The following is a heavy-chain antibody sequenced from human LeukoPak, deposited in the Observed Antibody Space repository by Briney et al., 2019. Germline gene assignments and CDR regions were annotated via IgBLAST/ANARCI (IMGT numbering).Heavy chain of an antibody. J-gene: IGHJ3*02. V-gene: IGHV5-51*01. Sequence: GESLKISCKGFGYRFTTYWIGWVRQMPGKGLEWMGIIYPGDSDTRYSPSFQGQVTISADKSITTAYLQWTSLKASDTAMYYCARLSRMAATLDAFVIWGQGTMVTVSS. D-gene: IGHD5-24*01. CDR1: GYRFTTYW. CDR3: ARLSRMAATLDAFVI. CDR2: IYPGDSDT.